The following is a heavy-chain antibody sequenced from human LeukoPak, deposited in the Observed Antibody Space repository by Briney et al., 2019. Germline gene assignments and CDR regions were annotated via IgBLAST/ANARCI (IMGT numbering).Heavy chain of an antibody. V-gene: IGHV4-34*01. CDR2: INHSGST. Sequence: SETLSLTCAVYGGSFSGYYWSWIRQPPGKGPEWNGEINHSGSTNYNPSLKSRVTISVDTSKNQFSLKLSSVTAADTAVYYCARASPGRTGELYCSGGSCYWSYWVLDYWGQGTLVTVSS. CDR3: ARASPGRTGELYCSGGSCYWSYWVLDY. D-gene: IGHD2-15*01. CDR1: GGSFSGYY. J-gene: IGHJ4*02.